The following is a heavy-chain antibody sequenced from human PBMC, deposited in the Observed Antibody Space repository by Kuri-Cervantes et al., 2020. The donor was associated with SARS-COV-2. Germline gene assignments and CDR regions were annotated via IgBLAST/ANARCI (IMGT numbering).Heavy chain of an antibody. D-gene: IGHD3-10*01. CDR1: GASMSDPMSHYY. CDR3: ATKLFGEHWFDP. CDR2: IFHTGSN. J-gene: IGHJ5*02. V-gene: IGHV4-61*01. Sequence: SETLSLTCTVSGASMSDPMSHYYWNWIRLTPGKGLEWIGYIFHTGSNSQNPSLKSRVTIPLDTSKNQFSLSLNSVTPADTAVYYCATKLFGEHWFDPWGQGILVTVSS.